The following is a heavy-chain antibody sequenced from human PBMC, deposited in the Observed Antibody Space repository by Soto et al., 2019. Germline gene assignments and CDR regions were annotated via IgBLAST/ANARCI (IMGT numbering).Heavy chain of an antibody. J-gene: IGHJ5*02. D-gene: IGHD3-10*01. CDR3: ATSSDSGFDP. Sequence: QIQLVQSGAEVKKPGASVRVSCKASGYAFSNYGISWIRQAPGLGLEWMGWISPYNGNTDYAQSLQGRVTMTTDTSTTTAYMELRSLTSDDTAVYYCATSSDSGFDPWGQGTLVNVSS. V-gene: IGHV1-18*04. CDR1: GYAFSNYG. CDR2: ISPYNGNT.